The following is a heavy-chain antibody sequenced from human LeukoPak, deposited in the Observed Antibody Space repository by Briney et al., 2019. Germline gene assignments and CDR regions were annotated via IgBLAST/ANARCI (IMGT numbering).Heavy chain of an antibody. CDR3: ARTSSSWHERYYYFDY. V-gene: IGHV4-34*10. J-gene: IGHJ4*02. CDR1: GESFSAYF. CDR2: INHRGSS. Sequence: SETLSLTCAVYGESFSAYFWNWIRQAPGKPLEYIGEINHRGSSHYNPSLKTRVTLSVDTSKNQFSLKLTSVTAADTAVYYCARTSSSWHERYYYFDYWGQGTLVTVSS. D-gene: IGHD6-13*01.